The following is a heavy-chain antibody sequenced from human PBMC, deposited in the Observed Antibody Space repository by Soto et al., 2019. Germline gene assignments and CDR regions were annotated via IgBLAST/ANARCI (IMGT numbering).Heavy chain of an antibody. J-gene: IGHJ6*02. CDR1: GFTFTNAW. Sequence: GGSLRLSCAASGFTFTNAWMDWVRQAPGKGLEWVGRIKSKTDGGTTDYAAPVKGRFTISRDDSKNTLYLQMNSLQTEDTAVYYCTTLGHYYDTSPLDVWGQGTTVTVSS. CDR3: TTLGHYYDTSPLDV. CDR2: IKSKTDGGTT. D-gene: IGHD3-22*01. V-gene: IGHV3-15*07.